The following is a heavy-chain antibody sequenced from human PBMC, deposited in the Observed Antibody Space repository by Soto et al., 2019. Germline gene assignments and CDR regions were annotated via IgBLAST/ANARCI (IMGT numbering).Heavy chain of an antibody. CDR2: IKQDGSEK. D-gene: IGHD3-16*01. V-gene: IGHV3-7*01. J-gene: IGHJ3*02. CDR1: GFTFSSYW. Sequence: EVQLVESGGGLVQPGGSLRLSCAASGFTFSSYWMRWVRQAPGKGLEWVANIKQDGSEKYYVDSVKGRFTISRDNAKNSLYLQMNSLRAEDTAVYYCARVGLRDAFDIWGQGTMVTVSS. CDR3: ARVGLRDAFDI.